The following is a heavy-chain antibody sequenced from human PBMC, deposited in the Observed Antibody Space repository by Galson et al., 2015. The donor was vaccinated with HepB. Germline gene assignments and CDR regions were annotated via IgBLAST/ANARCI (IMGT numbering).Heavy chain of an antibody. CDR1: GFTFNWYW. J-gene: IGHJ4*02. D-gene: IGHD5-12*01. CDR3: ARATATIDY. Sequence: SLRLSCAASGFTFNWYWMTWVRQAPGKGLEWVANIGQDGSERYYVDSVKGRFTISRDNAKNSLYLQMNSLTAEDTAVYYCARATATIDYWGQGTLVTVSS. CDR2: IGQDGSER. V-gene: IGHV3-7*04.